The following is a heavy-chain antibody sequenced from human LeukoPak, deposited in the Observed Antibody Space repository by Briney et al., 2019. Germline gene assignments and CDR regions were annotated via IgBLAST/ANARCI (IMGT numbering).Heavy chain of an antibody. D-gene: IGHD3-3*01. CDR3: AKDLSRITIFGVVLRYYYMDV. V-gene: IGHV3-23*01. Sequence: GGSLRLSCAASGFTFSSYAMSWVRQAPGKGLEWVSAISGSGGSTYYADSVKGRFTISRDNSKNTLYLQMNSLRAEDTAVYYCAKDLSRITIFGVVLRYYYMDVWGKGTTATVSS. CDR2: ISGSGGST. CDR1: GFTFSSYA. J-gene: IGHJ6*03.